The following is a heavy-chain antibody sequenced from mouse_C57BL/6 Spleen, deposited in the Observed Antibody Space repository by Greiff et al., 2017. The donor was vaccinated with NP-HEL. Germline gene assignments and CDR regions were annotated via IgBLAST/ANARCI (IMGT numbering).Heavy chain of an antibody. V-gene: IGHV3-6*01. CDR3: AREDSSGSAWFAY. Sequence: EVKLQESGPGLVKPSQSLSLTCSVTGYSITSGYYWNWIRQFPGNKLEWMGYISYDGSNNYNPSLKNRISITRDTSKNQFFLKLNSVTTEDTATYYCAREDSSGSAWFAYWGQGTLVTVSA. J-gene: IGHJ3*01. CDR2: ISYDGSN. CDR1: GYSITSGYY. D-gene: IGHD3-2*02.